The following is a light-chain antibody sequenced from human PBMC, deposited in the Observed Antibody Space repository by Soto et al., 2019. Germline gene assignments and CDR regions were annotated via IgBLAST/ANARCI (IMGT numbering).Light chain of an antibody. V-gene: IGLV2-18*01. Sequence: SALTQPRSVSGTPGQTGSISCTGNSNVFVSYNLLSCYQQPPGTAPILMIYEVSTRPSGVPDRFSGSKSGNTASLTISGLQAADEADYYCSLYTSENAYVFGTGTKVTVL. CDR3: SLYTSENAYV. CDR2: EVS. J-gene: IGLJ1*01. CDR1: SNVFVSYNL.